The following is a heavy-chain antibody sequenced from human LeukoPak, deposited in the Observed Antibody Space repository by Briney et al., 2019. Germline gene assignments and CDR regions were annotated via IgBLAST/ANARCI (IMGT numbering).Heavy chain of an antibody. CDR3: GRGGSTGSWFNY. CDR2: IHSTSSPI. CDR1: EFTFSSFS. D-gene: IGHD6-13*01. Sequence: GGSLRLSCAASEFTFSSFSMTWVRQAPGKGLEWISYIHSTSSPIYYADSVKGRFTVSRDNAKNSLYLQMNSLTAEDTAVYYCGRGGSTGSWFNYWGQGTLVTVSS. J-gene: IGHJ4*02. V-gene: IGHV3-48*01.